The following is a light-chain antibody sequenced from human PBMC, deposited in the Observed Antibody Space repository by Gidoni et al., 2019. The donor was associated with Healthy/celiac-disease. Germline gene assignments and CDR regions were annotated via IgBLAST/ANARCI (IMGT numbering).Light chain of an antibody. CDR2: AAS. V-gene: IGKV1-39*01. CDR1: QGISSY. J-gene: IGKJ4*02. Sequence: DIQVAPSPSSLSASVGDRVTITCRASQGISSYLNWYQQKPGKAPKLLIYAASSLQSGVPSRFSGSGSGTDFTLTISSLQPEDFATYYCQQSNSTPLTFGGGTKVEIK. CDR3: QQSNSTPLT.